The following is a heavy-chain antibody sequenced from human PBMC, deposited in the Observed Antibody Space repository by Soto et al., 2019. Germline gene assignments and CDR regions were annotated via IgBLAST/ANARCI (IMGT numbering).Heavy chain of an antibody. V-gene: IGHV3-23*01. D-gene: IGHD1-26*01. CDR1: GFTFSSYA. J-gene: IGHJ6*02. Sequence: GGSLRLSCAASGFTFSSYAMSWVRQAPGKWLEWVSAISGSGGRTYYADSVKGRFTISRDNSKNTLYLQMNSLRAEATAVYYCAKDFQKWAWELLERGFYYYYGMDVWGQGXTVTVYS. CDR2: ISGSGGRT. CDR3: AKDFQKWAWELLERGFYYYYGMDV.